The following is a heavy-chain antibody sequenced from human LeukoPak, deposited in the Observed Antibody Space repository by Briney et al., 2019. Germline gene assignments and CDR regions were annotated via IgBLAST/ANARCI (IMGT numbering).Heavy chain of an antibody. Sequence: GSLRLSCAASGFTFGSCWMNWVRQTPGKGLEWIGSIYDSGSTYYNPSLKSRVTISVVTSKNQFSLKLNSVTAADTTVYYCARHYGPWGQGTLVTVSS. CDR3: ARHYGP. CDR2: IYDSGST. V-gene: IGHV4-39*01. D-gene: IGHD3-10*01. J-gene: IGHJ5*02. CDR1: GFTFGSCWMN.